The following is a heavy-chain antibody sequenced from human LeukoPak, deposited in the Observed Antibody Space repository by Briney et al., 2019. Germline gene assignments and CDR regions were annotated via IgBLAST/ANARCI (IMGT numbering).Heavy chain of an antibody. CDR1: GFTFSDYY. Sequence: PGGSLRLSCAASGFTFSDYYMSWIRQAPGKGLEWVSYISSSGSTIYYADSVKGRFTVSRDNAKNSLYLQMNSLRAEDTAVYYCAREIAAAGPGWFDPWGQGTLVTVSS. CDR2: ISSSGSTI. V-gene: IGHV3-11*01. D-gene: IGHD6-13*01. CDR3: AREIAAAGPGWFDP. J-gene: IGHJ5*02.